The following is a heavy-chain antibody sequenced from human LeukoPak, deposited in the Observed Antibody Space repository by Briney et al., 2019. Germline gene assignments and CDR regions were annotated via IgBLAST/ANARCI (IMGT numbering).Heavy chain of an antibody. CDR1: GGSISSGGYY. J-gene: IGHJ4*02. V-gene: IGHV4-61*08. Sequence: SETLSLTCTVSGGSISSGGYYWSWIRQHPGKGLEWIGFIYYSGSTNYNPSLKSRVTISVDTSKNQFSLKLSSVTAADTAVYYCGRANYFDYWGQGTLVTVSS. CDR3: GRANYFDY. CDR2: IYYSGST.